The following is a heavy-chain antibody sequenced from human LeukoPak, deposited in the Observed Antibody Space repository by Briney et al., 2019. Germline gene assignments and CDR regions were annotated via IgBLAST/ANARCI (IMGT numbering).Heavy chain of an antibody. D-gene: IGHD3-22*01. CDR1: GFTVSSNY. CDR3: ARVVNDAFDI. V-gene: IGHV3-53*01. CDR2: IYSGGST. J-gene: IGHJ3*02. Sequence: GGSLRLSCAASGFTVSSNYMSWVRQTPGKGLEWVSVIYSGGSTYYADSVKGRFTISRDNSKNTLYLQMNSLRAEDTAVYYCARVVNDAFDIWGQGTMVTVSS.